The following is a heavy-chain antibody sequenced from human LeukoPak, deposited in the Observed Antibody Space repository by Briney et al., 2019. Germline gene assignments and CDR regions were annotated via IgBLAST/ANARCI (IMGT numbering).Heavy chain of an antibody. Sequence: SETLSLTCTVSGGSISSSSIYWGWIRQPPGKGLEWIGSIYYSGSTYYNPSLKSRVTISVDTSKNQFSLKLNSVTAADTAVYYCARDSTNAFDIWGQGTMVTVSS. CDR3: ARDSTNAFDI. J-gene: IGHJ3*02. CDR2: IYYSGST. CDR1: GGSISSSSIY. D-gene: IGHD3-3*02. V-gene: IGHV4-39*02.